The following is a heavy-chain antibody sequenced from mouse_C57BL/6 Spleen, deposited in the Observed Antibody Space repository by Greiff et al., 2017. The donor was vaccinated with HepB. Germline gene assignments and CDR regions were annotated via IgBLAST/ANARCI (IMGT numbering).Heavy chain of an antibody. CDR2: IRSKSNNYAT. CDR1: GFSFNTYA. CDR3: VRHDYGYDGGYAMDY. D-gene: IGHD2-2*01. Sequence: DAGGGLVQPKGSLKLSCAASGFSFNTYAMNWVRQAPGKGLEWVARIRSKSNNYATYYADSVKDRFTISRDDSESMLYLQMNNLKTEDTAMYYCVRHDYGYDGGYAMDYWGQGTSVTVSS. J-gene: IGHJ4*01. V-gene: IGHV10-1*01.